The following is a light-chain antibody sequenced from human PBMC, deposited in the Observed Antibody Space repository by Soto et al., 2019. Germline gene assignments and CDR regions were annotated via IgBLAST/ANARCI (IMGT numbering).Light chain of an antibody. CDR1: SSDVGGYNY. V-gene: IGLV2-14*01. CDR2: DVS. Sequence: QSVLTQPASVSGSPGQSITISCTGTSSDVGGYNYVSWYQQHPGKAPKLMIYDVSNRPSGVSNRFSGSKSGNTASLTISGLQGEDEADYYCSSYTSSSTLDVFGTGTKLTVL. J-gene: IGLJ1*01. CDR3: SSYTSSSTLDV.